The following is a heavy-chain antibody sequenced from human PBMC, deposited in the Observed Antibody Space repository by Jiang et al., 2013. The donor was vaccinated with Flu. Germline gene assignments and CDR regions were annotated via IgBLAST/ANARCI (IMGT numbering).Heavy chain of an antibody. Sequence: QLVESGAEVKKPGASVKVSCKASGYTFTSYDINWVRQATGQGLEWMGWMNPNSGNTGYAQKFQGRVTMTRNTSVSTAYMELSSLRSEDTAVYYCARGIAAAGNDAFDIWGQGTMATVSS. V-gene: IGHV1-8*02. CDR2: MNPNSGNT. CDR3: ARGIAAAGNDAFDI. D-gene: IGHD6-13*01. CDR1: GYTFTSYD. J-gene: IGHJ3*02.